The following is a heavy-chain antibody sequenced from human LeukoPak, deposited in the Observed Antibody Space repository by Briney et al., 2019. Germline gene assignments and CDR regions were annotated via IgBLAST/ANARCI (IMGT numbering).Heavy chain of an antibody. CDR3: ARVLSVVAAIPKGHYFDY. J-gene: IGHJ4*02. CDR1: GYSISSGYY. Sequence: SETLSLTCTVSGYSISSGYYWNWIRQPPGKGLEWIGSIYHSGSTYYNPSLKSRVTISVDTSKNQFSLKLSSVTAADTAVYYCARVLSVVAAIPKGHYFDYWGQGTLVTVSS. V-gene: IGHV4-38-2*02. D-gene: IGHD2-15*01. CDR2: IYHSGST.